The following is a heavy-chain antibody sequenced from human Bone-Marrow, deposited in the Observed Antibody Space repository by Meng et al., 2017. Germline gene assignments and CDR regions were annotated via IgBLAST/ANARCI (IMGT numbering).Heavy chain of an antibody. J-gene: IGHJ4*02. Sequence: QVQRVQSGAGVKKVGASVKVSCNASGGTFISYAISSVRQAPGQGLEWMGGIIPIFGTANYEQKFHGRVTITADKSTSTAYMELSSLRSEDTAVYYCARTRNSYTDYWGQGTLVTVSS. D-gene: IGHD5-18*01. CDR1: GGTFISYA. V-gene: IGHV1-69*06. CDR2: IIPIFGTA. CDR3: ARTRNSYTDY.